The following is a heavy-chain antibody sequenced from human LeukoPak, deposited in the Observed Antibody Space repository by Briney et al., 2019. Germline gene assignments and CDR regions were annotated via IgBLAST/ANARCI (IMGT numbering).Heavy chain of an antibody. CDR3: ARGKWELPFDYFDY. J-gene: IGHJ4*02. D-gene: IGHD1-26*01. V-gene: IGHV3-7*01. CDR1: GFTFSSYW. CDR2: IKQDGSEK. Sequence: GGSLRLSCAASGFTFSSYWMSWVRQAPGKGLEWVANIKQDGSEKYYVDSVKGRFTISRDNAKNSLYLQMNSLRAEDTAVYYCARGKWELPFDYFDYWGQGTLVTVSS.